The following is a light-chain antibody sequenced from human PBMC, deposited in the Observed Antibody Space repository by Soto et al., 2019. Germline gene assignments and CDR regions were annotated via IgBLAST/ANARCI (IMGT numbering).Light chain of an antibody. Sequence: NFMLTQPHSVSESPGKTVTISCTRSSGSIASNYVQWYQQRPGSAPTTVIYEDNQRPSGVPDRFSGSIDSSSNSASLTISGLKTEDEADYYCPSYDSSIPVVFGGGTKLTVL. V-gene: IGLV6-57*04. J-gene: IGLJ2*01. CDR3: PSYDSSIPVV. CDR1: SGSIASNY. CDR2: EDN.